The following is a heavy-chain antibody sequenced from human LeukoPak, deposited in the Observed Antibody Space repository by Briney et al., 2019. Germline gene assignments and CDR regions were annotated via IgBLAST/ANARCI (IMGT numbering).Heavy chain of an antibody. J-gene: IGHJ4*02. CDR3: ARGQQWLEAFEH. D-gene: IGHD6-19*01. Sequence: ASVKVSCKASGYTFTGYYMHWVRQAPGQGLEWMVWINPHSGVTKYAQKFQGRVTVTRDTSISSASMEVSSLRSADTAVYYCARGQQWLEAFEHWGQGTLVTVSS. V-gene: IGHV1-2*02. CDR2: INPHSGVT. CDR1: GYTFTGYY.